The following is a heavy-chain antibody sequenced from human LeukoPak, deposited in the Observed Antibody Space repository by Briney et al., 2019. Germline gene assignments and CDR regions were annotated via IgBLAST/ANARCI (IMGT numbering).Heavy chain of an antibody. V-gene: IGHV3-7*03. D-gene: IGHD4-17*01. CDR2: INEDGGEK. CDR3: AKGDDYGDYYFDY. CDR1: GFIFSDYR. J-gene: IGHJ4*02. Sequence: GGSLRLSCVASGFIFSDYRMTWVRQAPGKGLECVANINEDGGEKYYVDSVKGRFTISRDNTKNSIYLQMNSLRAEDTAVYYCAKGDDYGDYYFDYWGQGTLVTVSS.